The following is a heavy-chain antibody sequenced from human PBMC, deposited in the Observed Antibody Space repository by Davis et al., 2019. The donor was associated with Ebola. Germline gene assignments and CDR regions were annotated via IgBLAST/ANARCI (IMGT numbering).Heavy chain of an antibody. Sequence: GGSLRPSCPASGFTFNSYAMSWVRQAPGKGLEWVSLIGGGVDDTYYPDSVKGRFTISRDNSKNTLYLQMNSLRAEVTAVYYCAKDSGGSGWYEFDYWGQGTLVTVSS. CDR1: GFTFNSYA. CDR3: AKDSGGSGWYEFDY. J-gene: IGHJ4*02. CDR2: IGGGVDDT. D-gene: IGHD6-19*01. V-gene: IGHV3-23*01.